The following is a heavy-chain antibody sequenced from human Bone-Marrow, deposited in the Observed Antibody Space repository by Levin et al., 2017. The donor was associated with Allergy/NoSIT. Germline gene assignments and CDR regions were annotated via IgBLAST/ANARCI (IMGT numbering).Heavy chain of an antibody. J-gene: IGHJ5*02. V-gene: IGHV3-30-3*01. CDR2: ISYDGSNK. CDR1: GFTFSSYA. Sequence: GGSLRLSCAASGFTFSSYAMHWVRQAPGKGLEWVAVISYDGSNKYYADSVKGRFTISRDNSKNTLYLQMNSLRAEDTAVYYCARDISPMVRGVLKAFWFDPWGQGTLVTVSS. D-gene: IGHD3-10*01. CDR3: ARDISPMVRGVLKAFWFDP.